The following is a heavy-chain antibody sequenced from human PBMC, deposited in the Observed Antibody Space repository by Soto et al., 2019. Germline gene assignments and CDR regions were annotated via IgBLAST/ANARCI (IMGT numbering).Heavy chain of an antibody. CDR3: SGGSPSLSGYSYYYAMDV. V-gene: IGHV4-31*03. CDR2: IHYSGST. Sequence: QVQLQESGPGLVKPSQTLSLTCTVSGASISSALYYCSWLRQHPGKGLEWIGYIHYSGSTYFHPSLRMRVTISVDTSKNQFLLKLRSATAADTAVYYCSGGSPSLSGYSYYYAMDVWGQGNTVTVSS. J-gene: IGHJ6*02. CDR1: GASISSALYY. D-gene: IGHD3-3*01.